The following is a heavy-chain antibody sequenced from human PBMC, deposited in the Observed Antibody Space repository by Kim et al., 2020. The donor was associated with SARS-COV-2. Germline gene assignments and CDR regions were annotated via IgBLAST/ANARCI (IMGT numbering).Heavy chain of an antibody. CDR2: IHGSGDDT. J-gene: IGHJ4*02. CDR1: GFTFSSYA. Sequence: GGSLRLSCAASGFTFSSYAMTWVRQAPGKGLEWVSTIHGSGDDTYYADSVKGRFTISRDKSKNTLYLQMNSLRADDTAVYYCAKGLATRWFSFEYWGQGTLVTVS. D-gene: IGHD2-15*01. V-gene: IGHV3-23*01. CDR3: AKGLATRWFSFEY.